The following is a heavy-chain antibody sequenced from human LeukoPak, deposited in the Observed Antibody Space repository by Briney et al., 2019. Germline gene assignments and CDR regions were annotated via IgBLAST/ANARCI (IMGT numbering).Heavy chain of an antibody. CDR3: ARDGEYCSSTSCYGY. CDR2: INWNGGST. D-gene: IGHD2-2*01. V-gene: IGHV3-20*04. Sequence: RSGGSLRLXCAASGFTFDDYGMSWVRQAPGKGLEWVSGINWNGGSTGYADSVKGRFTISRDNAKNSLYLQMNSLRAEDTALYYCARDGEYCSSTSCYGYWGQGTLVTVSS. CDR1: GFTFDDYG. J-gene: IGHJ4*02.